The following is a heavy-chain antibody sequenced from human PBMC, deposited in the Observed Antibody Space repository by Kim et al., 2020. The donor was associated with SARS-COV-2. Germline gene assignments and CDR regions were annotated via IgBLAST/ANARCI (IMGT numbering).Heavy chain of an antibody. CDR1: GFTFSSYA. CDR3: AKVLGAPSDY. Sequence: GGSLRLSCAASGFTFSSYAMSWVRQAPGKGLEWVSAITDSGGSTYYADSVKGRFTISRDNSKNTLYLQLNSLIAEDTAVYYCAKVLGAPSDYWGQGTLVTVSS. CDR2: ITDSGGST. V-gene: IGHV3-23*01. J-gene: IGHJ4*02. D-gene: IGHD1-26*01.